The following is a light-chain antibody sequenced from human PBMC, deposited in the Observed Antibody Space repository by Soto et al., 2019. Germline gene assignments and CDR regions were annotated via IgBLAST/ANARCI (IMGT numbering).Light chain of an antibody. V-gene: IGKV3-15*01. J-gene: IGKJ2*01. Sequence: EIVMTQSPATLSVSPGDSATLSCRASQTISSNLAWYQQRPGQAPRLLIHGASTRATGVPARFSGSGSGTEFTLTISSLQSEDFAVYHCQQYHNWPPQYTFGQGTKLQIK. CDR3: QQYHNWPPQYT. CDR1: QTISSN. CDR2: GAS.